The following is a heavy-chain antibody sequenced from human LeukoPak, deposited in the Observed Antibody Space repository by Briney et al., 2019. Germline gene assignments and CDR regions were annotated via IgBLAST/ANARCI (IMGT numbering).Heavy chain of an antibody. V-gene: IGHV4-34*01. CDR1: GESFSGYY. Sequence: SETLSLTCAVYGESFSGYYWSWIRRPPGKGLEWIGEINRNGTTNYNPSLKSRVTISVDTSKNQFSLKLSSVTAADTAVYYCARRGGSWGQGTLVTVSS. D-gene: IGHD2-15*01. CDR2: INRNGTT. CDR3: ARRGGS. J-gene: IGHJ4*02.